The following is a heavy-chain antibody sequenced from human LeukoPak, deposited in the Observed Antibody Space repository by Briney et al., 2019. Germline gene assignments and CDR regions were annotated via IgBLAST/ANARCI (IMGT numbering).Heavy chain of an antibody. D-gene: IGHD4-17*01. J-gene: IGHJ4*02. Sequence: GGSLRLSCAGSGFTFSNAWMSWVRQAPGKGLEWVGRMESKSDGGSTDYAAPVKGRFTISRGDSKNTLFLQINSLKTEDTAVYYCTTLDGDYAPDYWGQGTLVTVSP. CDR2: MESKSDGGST. CDR1: GFTFSNAW. CDR3: TTLDGDYAPDY. V-gene: IGHV3-15*04.